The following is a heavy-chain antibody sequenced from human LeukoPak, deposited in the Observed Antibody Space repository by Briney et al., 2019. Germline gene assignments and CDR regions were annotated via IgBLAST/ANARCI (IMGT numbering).Heavy chain of an antibody. CDR2: IKSRTDGGTT. CDR1: GFTFSSAW. J-gene: IGHJ4*02. Sequence: PGGSLRLSCAASGFTFSSAWMSWVRQAPGKGLQWVGRIKSRTDGGTTDYAAPVKGRFTISRDDSRNTLFLQMNSLKAEDTAAYYCTTALAGTFDYWGQGTLVTVSS. D-gene: IGHD1-7*01. CDR3: TTALAGTFDY. V-gene: IGHV3-15*01.